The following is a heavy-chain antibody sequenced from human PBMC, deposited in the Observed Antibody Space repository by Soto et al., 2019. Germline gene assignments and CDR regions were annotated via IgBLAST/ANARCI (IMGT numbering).Heavy chain of an antibody. V-gene: IGHV3-30*18. CDR1: GFTFSIYG. D-gene: IGHD3-22*01. CDR3: AKGVDDSGFAYYYYGMDV. Sequence: GSLRLSCAAXGFTFSIYGMHWVRQAPGKGLEWVAVISDDGNSKYYVDSVKGRFTISRDNSKNTVYLQMNSLRAEDTAVYYCAKGVDDSGFAYYYYGMDVWGQGTTVTVS. J-gene: IGHJ6*02. CDR2: ISDDGNSK.